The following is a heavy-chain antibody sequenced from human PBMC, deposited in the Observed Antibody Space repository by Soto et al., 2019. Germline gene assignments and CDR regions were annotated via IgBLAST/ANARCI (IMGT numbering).Heavy chain of an antibody. D-gene: IGHD1-26*01. CDR2: INPSGGST. J-gene: IGHJ3*02. CDR1: GYTFTSYY. CDR3: ARDIGWSAVGATTLYAFDI. V-gene: IGHV1-46*01. Sequence: EASVKVSCKASGYTFTSYYMHWVRQAPGQGLEWMGIINPSGGSTSYAQKFQGRVTMTRDTSTSTVYMELSSLRPEDTAVYYCARDIGWSAVGATTLYAFDIWGQGTMVTVSS.